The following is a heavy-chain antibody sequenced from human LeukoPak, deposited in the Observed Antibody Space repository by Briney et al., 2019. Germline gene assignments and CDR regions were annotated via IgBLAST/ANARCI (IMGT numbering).Heavy chain of an antibody. CDR2: IYHSGST. J-gene: IGHJ4*02. Sequence: PSETLSLTCTVSGGSISSYYWSWIRQPPGKGLEWIGYIYHSGSTNYNPSLKSRVTISVDTSKNQFSLKLSSVTAADTAVYYCARGLVLRYFDWFDYWGQGTLVTVSS. V-gene: IGHV4-59*12. D-gene: IGHD3-9*01. CDR3: ARGLVLRYFDWFDY. CDR1: GGSISSYY.